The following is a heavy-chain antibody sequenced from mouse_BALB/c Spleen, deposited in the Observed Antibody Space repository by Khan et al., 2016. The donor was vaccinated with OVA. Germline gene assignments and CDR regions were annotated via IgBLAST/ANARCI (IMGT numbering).Heavy chain of an antibody. CDR1: GYTFTNYG. CDR3: ARISSYWYSDV. Sequence: QIQLVQSGPELKKPGETVKISCKASGYTFTNYGMNWVKQAPGKGLKWMGWINTYTGEPTYADDFKGRFAFSLETSASTAYLQINNLKNEDMTTYFCARISSYWYSDVWGAWTTVTVSS. V-gene: IGHV9-1*02. CDR2: INTYTGEP. D-gene: IGHD6-2*01. J-gene: IGHJ1*01.